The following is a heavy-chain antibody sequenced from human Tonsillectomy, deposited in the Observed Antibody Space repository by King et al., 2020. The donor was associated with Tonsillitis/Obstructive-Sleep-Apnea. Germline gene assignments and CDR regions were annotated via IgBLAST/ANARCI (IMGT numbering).Heavy chain of an antibody. Sequence: VQLVESGAEVKKPGESLKISCKGSGYSFTSYWIGWVRQMPGKGLECMGSIYPGDSDTRYSPSFQGQVTISADKSISTAYLQWSSLKASDTAMYYCARGEIGSGTYYYYYMDVWGKGTTVTVSS. J-gene: IGHJ6*03. CDR3: ARGEIGSGTYYYYYMDV. CDR1: GYSFTSYW. V-gene: IGHV5-51*01. D-gene: IGHD3-10*01. CDR2: IYPGDSDT.